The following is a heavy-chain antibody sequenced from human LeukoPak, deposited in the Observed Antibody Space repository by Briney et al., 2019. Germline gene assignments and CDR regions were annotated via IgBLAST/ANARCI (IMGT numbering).Heavy chain of an antibody. Sequence: SETLSLTRAVYGGSFSGYYWSWIRQPPGKGLEWIGEINHSGSTNYNPSLKSRVTISVDTSKNQFSLKLSSVTAADTAVYYCARVAQPYYYYYYGMDVWGQGTTVTVSS. CDR3: ARVAQPYYYYYYGMDV. D-gene: IGHD6-13*01. V-gene: IGHV4-34*01. CDR2: INHSGST. CDR1: GGSFSGYY. J-gene: IGHJ6*02.